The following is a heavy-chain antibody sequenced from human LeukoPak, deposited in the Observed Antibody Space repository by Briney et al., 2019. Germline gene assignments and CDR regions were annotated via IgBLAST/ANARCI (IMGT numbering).Heavy chain of an antibody. CDR3: ARPGGDAFDI. Sequence: PSETLSLTCTVSGGPISSYYWSWVRQPPGKGLEWIGYIYYSGSTNYNPSLKSRVTISVDTSKNQFSLKLSSVTAADTAVYYCARPGGDAFDIWGQGTMVTVSS. J-gene: IGHJ3*02. D-gene: IGHD3-16*01. V-gene: IGHV4-59*12. CDR2: IYYSGST. CDR1: GGPISSYY.